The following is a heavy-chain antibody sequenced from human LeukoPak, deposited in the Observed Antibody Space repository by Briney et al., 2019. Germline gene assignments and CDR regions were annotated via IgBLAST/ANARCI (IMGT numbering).Heavy chain of an antibody. Sequence: KTSQTLSLTCTVSGGSISSGDYYWSWIRQPPGRGLEWIGYIYYSGSTYYNPSLKSRVTIAVDTSKNQFSLKLSSVTAADTAVYYCAGLSKGYCSSTSCYPWGQGTLVSVSS. V-gene: IGHV4-30-4*01. CDR3: AGLSKGYCSSTSCYP. J-gene: IGHJ5*02. CDR1: GGSISSGDYY. D-gene: IGHD2-2*01. CDR2: IYYSGST.